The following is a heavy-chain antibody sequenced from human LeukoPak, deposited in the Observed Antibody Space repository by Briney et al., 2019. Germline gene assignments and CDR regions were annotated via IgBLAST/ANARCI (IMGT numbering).Heavy chain of an antibody. CDR2: IYYSGST. CDR3: ARGSSGYYLLLLQH. D-gene: IGHD3-22*01. J-gene: IGHJ1*01. Sequence: SQTLSLTCTVSGGSISSGGYYWSWIRQHPGKGLEWIGYIYYSGSTYYNPSLKSRVTISVDTSKNQFSLKLSSVTAADTAVYYCARGSSGYYLLLLQHWARAPWSPSPQ. CDR1: GGSISSGGYY. V-gene: IGHV4-31*03.